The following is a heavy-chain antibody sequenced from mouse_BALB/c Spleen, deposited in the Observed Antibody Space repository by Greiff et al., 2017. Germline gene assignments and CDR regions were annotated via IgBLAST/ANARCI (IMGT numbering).Heavy chain of an antibody. CDR2: IRNKANGYTT. J-gene: IGHJ4*01. CDR3: ARDTVGMDY. CDR1: GFTFTDYY. D-gene: IGHD1-1*01. V-gene: IGHV7-3*02. Sequence: EVQRVESGGGLVQPGGSLRLSCATSGFTFTDYYMSWVRQPPGKALEWLGFIRNKANGYTTEYSASVKGRFTISRDNSQSILYLQMNTLRAEDSATYYCARDTVGMDYWGQGTSVTVSS.